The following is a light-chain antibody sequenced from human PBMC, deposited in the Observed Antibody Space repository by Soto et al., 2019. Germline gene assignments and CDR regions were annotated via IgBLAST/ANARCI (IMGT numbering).Light chain of an antibody. CDR2: DVS. J-gene: IGLJ1*01. CDR1: SSDVGAYNY. V-gene: IGLV2-14*03. CDR3: SAYTITSPYV. Sequence: QSVLTQPASVSGSPGQSISISCTGTSSDVGAYNYISWHQQHPGKAPKLIIYDVSNRPSGVSSRFSGSKSGNTASLTISGLQAEDGADYYCSAYTITSPYVFGTGTKVTVL.